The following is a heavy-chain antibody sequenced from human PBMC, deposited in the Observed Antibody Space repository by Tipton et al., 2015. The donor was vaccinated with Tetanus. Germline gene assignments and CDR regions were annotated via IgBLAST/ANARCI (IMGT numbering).Heavy chain of an antibody. CDR1: GFMFSSYT. D-gene: IGHD6-25*01. V-gene: IGHV3-23*01. J-gene: IGHJ4*02. Sequence: SLRLSCAASGFMFSSYTMSWVRQAPGKGLECVSAIGGSGGASYYADSVKGRFTISRDNSKSTLYLQVHSLRVEDTAIYFCAKGRAAATYFFDYWGQGTLVTASS. CDR2: IGGSGGAS. CDR3: AKGRAAATYFFDY.